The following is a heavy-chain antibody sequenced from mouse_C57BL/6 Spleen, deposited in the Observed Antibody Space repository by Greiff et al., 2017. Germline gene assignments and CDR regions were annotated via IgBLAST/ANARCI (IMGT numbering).Heavy chain of an antibody. CDR2: IYPGDGDT. CDR3: ARGAYYSYLYYAVDY. J-gene: IGHJ4*01. Sequence: VKLQESGPELVKPGASVKISCKASGYAFSSSWMNWVKQRPGKGLEWIGRIYPGDGDTNYNGKFKGKATLTADKSSSTAYMQLSSLTSEDSAVYFCARGAYYSYLYYAVDYWGQGTSVTVSS. V-gene: IGHV1-82*01. CDR1: GYAFSSSW. D-gene: IGHD2-12*01.